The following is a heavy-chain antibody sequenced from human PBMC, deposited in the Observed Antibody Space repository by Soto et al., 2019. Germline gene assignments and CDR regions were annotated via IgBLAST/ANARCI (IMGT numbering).Heavy chain of an antibody. J-gene: IGHJ4*02. Sequence: ASVKVSCKASGYTFTSYGISWVRQAPGQGLEWMGWISAYNGNTNYAQKLQGRVTMTTDTSTSTAYMELRSLRSDDTAVYYCARDAYDILTGYRSDYWGQGTLVTVSS. V-gene: IGHV1-18*01. D-gene: IGHD3-9*01. CDR3: ARDAYDILTGYRSDY. CDR2: ISAYNGNT. CDR1: GYTFTSYG.